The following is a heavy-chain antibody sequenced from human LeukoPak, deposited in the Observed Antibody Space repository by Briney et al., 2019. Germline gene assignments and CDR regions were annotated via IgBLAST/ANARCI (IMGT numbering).Heavy chain of an antibody. CDR2: MYHTGST. CDR3: ARHGIQLWLEYCFDY. CDR1: GSSISSGYYY. J-gene: IGHJ4*02. V-gene: IGHV4-38-2*02. D-gene: IGHD5-18*01. Sequence: PSETLSLTCTVSGSSISSGYYYWGWIRQPPGKGLEWIGSMYHTGSTYYNPSLKSRVTKSIDTSKNQFSLKLSSVTAADTAVYYCARHGIQLWLEYCFDYWGQGTLVTVSS.